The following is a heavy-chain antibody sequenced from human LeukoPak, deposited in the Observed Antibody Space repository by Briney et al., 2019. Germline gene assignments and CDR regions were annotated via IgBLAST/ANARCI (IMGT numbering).Heavy chain of an antibody. CDR3: ARDSGSGEFDY. D-gene: IGHD1-14*01. J-gene: IGHJ4*02. Sequence: GASVKVSCKASGYTFTGYYMHWVRQAPGQGLEWMGWINPSSGGTNYAQKFQGRVTMTRDTSISTAYMELSRLRSDDTAVYYCARDSGSGEFDYWGQGTLVTVSS. CDR2: INPSSGGT. CDR1: GYTFTGYY. V-gene: IGHV1-2*02.